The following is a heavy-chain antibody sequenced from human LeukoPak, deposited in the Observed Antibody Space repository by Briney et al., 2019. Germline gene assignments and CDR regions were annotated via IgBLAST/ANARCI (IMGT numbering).Heavy chain of an antibody. CDR1: GFTFTTYW. D-gene: IGHD5-24*01. Sequence: GGSLRLSCAASGFTFTTYWMSWVRQAPGEGLEWVANINQDGVQKYYVASVRGRLTISRDNAKNSMYVQMNSLRAEDTAVYYCARGFDGYYGFDLWGQGTMVTVSS. J-gene: IGHJ3*01. CDR3: ARGFDGYYGFDL. V-gene: IGHV3-7*05. CDR2: INQDGVQK.